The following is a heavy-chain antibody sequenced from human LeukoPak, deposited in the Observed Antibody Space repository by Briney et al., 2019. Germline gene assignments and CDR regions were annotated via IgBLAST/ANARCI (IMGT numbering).Heavy chain of an antibody. V-gene: IGHV1-8*03. CDR1: GYTFTSYD. CDR3: ARGPSITMVRGGQWYYYMDV. CDR2: MNPNSGTT. D-gene: IGHD3-10*01. Sequence: ASVTVSCKASGYTFTSYDINGVRQAPGQGLEWMGWMNPNSGTTGYAQKFQGRVTITRNTSISTAYMELSSLRPEDTAVYYCARGPSITMVRGGQWYYYMDVWGKGTTVTISS. J-gene: IGHJ6*03.